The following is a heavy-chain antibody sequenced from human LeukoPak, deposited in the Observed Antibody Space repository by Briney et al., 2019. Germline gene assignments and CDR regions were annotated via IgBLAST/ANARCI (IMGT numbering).Heavy chain of an antibody. V-gene: IGHV1-2*02. Sequence: APVKVSCKASGYTFTGYYMHWVRQAPGQGLEWMGWINPNSGGTNYAQKFQGRVTMTRDTSISTAYMELSRLRSDDTAVYYCARGPHSSGWYLDYWGQGTLVTVS. CDR2: INPNSGGT. J-gene: IGHJ4*02. D-gene: IGHD6-19*01. CDR1: GYTFTGYY. CDR3: ARGPHSSGWYLDY.